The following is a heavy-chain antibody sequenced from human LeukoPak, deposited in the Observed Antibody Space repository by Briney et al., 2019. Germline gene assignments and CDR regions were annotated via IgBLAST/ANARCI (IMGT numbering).Heavy chain of an antibody. CDR2: IYYSGST. CDR3: ARKRYGDYGTTFYYYYYMDV. D-gene: IGHD4-17*01. Sequence: SETLSLTCAVSGGSISSGGYSWSWIRQPPGKGLEWIGYIYYSGSTYYNPSLKSRVTMSVDTSKNQFSLKLSSVTAADTAVYYCARKRYGDYGTTFYYYYYMDVWGKGTTVTVSS. V-gene: IGHV4-30-4*07. CDR1: GGSISSGGYS. J-gene: IGHJ6*03.